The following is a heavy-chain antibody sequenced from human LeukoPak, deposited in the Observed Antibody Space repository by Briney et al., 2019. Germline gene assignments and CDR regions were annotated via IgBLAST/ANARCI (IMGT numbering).Heavy chain of an antibody. CDR2: VTYDESWD. D-gene: IGHD3-16*02. CDR1: GFTLSNYA. CDR3: TREERGYIPAF. J-gene: IGHJ4*02. V-gene: IGHV3-30*01. Sequence: QSGGSLRLSCAASGFTLSNYAMNSVRQSPGQRLESVAFVTYDESWDSHSDTVKGRFTISRDDSKITLYLQMTRVRAEYTAVYYCTREERGYIPAFWGQGTLVTVSS.